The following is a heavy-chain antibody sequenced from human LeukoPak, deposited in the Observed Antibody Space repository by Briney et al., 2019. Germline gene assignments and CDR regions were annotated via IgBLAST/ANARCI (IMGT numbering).Heavy chain of an antibody. Sequence: SETLSLTCAVYGGSFSGYYWSWIRQPPGKGLEWIGEINHSGSTNYNPSLKSRVTISVDTSKNQFSLKLSSVTAADTAVYYCARSTMVRGVIISTVYYYYYMDVWGKGTTVTISS. CDR3: ARSTMVRGVIISTVYYYYYMDV. D-gene: IGHD3-10*01. J-gene: IGHJ6*03. V-gene: IGHV4-34*01. CDR1: GGSFSGYY. CDR2: INHSGST.